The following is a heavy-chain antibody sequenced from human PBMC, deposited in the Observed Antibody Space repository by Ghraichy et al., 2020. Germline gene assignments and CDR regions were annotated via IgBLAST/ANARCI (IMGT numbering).Heavy chain of an antibody. Sequence: ASVKVSCKASGYTFTGYYMHWVRQAPGQGLEWMGWINPNSGGTNYAQKFQGRVTMTRDTSISTAYMELSRLRSDDTAVYYCARAIGRGGATAMTAGYWGQGTLVTVSS. D-gene: IGHD5-18*01. J-gene: IGHJ4*02. CDR2: INPNSGGT. V-gene: IGHV1-2*02. CDR1: GYTFTGYY. CDR3: ARAIGRGGATAMTAGY.